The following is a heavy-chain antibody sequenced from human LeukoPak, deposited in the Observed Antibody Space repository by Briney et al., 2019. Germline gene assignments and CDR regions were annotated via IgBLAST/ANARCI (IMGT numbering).Heavy chain of an antibody. V-gene: IGHV4-39*01. D-gene: IGHD2-15*01. CDR3: ATPYCSGGSCRYYFDY. CDR2: IYYSGST. CDR1: GGSISGSSYY. J-gene: IGHJ4*02. Sequence: SETLSLTCTVSGGSISGSSYYWGWIRQPPGKGLEWIGSIYYSGSTYYNPSLKSRVTLSVDTSKNQFSLKLSSVTAADTAVYYCATPYCSGGSCRYYFDYWGQGTLVTVSS.